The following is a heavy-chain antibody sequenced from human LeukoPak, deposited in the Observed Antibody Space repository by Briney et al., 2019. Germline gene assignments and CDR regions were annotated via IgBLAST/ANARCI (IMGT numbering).Heavy chain of an antibody. D-gene: IGHD3-10*01. J-gene: IGHJ3*02. V-gene: IGHV4-4*07. CDR1: GGSISSYY. CDR2: IHSSGST. CDR3: ARGVTMVRGVMYAFDI. Sequence: SETLSLTCTVSGGSISSYYWSWIRQPAGKGLEWIGRIHSSGSTNYNPSLKSRVTMSADTSKNQFSLKLSSVTAADTAVYYCARGVTMVRGVMYAFDIWGQGTMVTVSS.